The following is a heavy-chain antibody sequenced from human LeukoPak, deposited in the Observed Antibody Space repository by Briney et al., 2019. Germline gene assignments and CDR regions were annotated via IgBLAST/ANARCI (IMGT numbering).Heavy chain of an antibody. V-gene: IGHV3-21*01. CDR1: GFTFTTYS. D-gene: IGHD6-13*01. CDR3: ARAAIAAARIYYYMDV. J-gene: IGHJ6*03. Sequence: GGSLRLSCEASGFTFTTYSMTWVRQAPGKGLEWVSIISSGSSAIFSADALKGRFTISRDDAKNLLYLDMNSLRAEDTAVYYCARAAIAAARIYYYMDVWGKGTTVTVSS. CDR2: ISSGSSAI.